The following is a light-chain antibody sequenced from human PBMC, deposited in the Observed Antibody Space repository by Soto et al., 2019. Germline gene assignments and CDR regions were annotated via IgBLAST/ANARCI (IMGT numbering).Light chain of an antibody. CDR3: CSYAGSYTLP. CDR1: SSDVGGYNH. Sequence: ALTQPRSVSGSPGQSVTTSCTGTSSDVGGYNHVSWYQQHPGKAPKLMIYDVSKRPSGVPDRFSGSKSGNTASLTISGLQAEDEADYYCCSYAGSYTLPFGTGTKVTVL. J-gene: IGLJ1*01. CDR2: DVS. V-gene: IGLV2-11*01.